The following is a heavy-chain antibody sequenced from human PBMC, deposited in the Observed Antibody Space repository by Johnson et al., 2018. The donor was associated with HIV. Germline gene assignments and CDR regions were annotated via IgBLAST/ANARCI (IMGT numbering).Heavy chain of an antibody. CDR1: GFSFDDYA. V-gene: IGHV3-9*03. CDR2: LTWNSGRK. CDR3: ATRDPTYRPGVFDI. J-gene: IGHJ3*02. Sequence: VQLVESGGRLVQPGRSLRLSCAASGFSFDDYAMHWVRQVPGKGLEWVAGLTWNSGRKGYADSVKGRFTISRDNSKNTLYLQMNSLRAEDMAVYYCATRDPTYRPGVFDIWGQGTMVTVSS. D-gene: IGHD2-2*02.